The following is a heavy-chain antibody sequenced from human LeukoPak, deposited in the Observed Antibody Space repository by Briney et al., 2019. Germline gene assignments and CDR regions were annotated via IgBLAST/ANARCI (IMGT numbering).Heavy chain of an antibody. V-gene: IGHV3-21*01. CDR2: ITSSSTYI. J-gene: IGHJ4*02. CDR3: ARVECSSTGCYFDY. CDR1: KFTFSSYS. D-gene: IGHD2-2*01. Sequence: GGSLRLSCAASKFTFSSYSMNWVRQAPGKGLEWVSSITSSSTYIYYADSVKGRFTISRNNAKNSLYLQMNSLRAEDTAVYYCARVECSSTGCYFDYWGQGTLVTVSS.